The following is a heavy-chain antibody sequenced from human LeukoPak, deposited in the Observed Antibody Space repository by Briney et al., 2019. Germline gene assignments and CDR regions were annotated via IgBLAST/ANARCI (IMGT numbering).Heavy chain of an antibody. D-gene: IGHD6-6*01. J-gene: IGHJ4*02. V-gene: IGHV3-48*01. CDR2: ISSSSSTI. CDR3: AKDSSEYSSSGGY. Sequence: SGGSLRLPCAASGFTFSSYSMNWVRQAPGKGLEWVSYISSSSSTIYYADSVKGRFTISRENAKNSLYLQMDSLRAEDTAVYYCAKDSSEYSSSGGYWGQGTLVTVSS. CDR1: GFTFSSYS.